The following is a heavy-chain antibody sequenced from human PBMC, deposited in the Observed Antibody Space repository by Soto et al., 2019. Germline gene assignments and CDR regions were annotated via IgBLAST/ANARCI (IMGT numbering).Heavy chain of an antibody. D-gene: IGHD1-26*01. Sequence: ASVKVSCKASGYTFTGYYMHWVRQAPGQGLEWMGWINPNSGGTNYAQKFQGWVTMTRDTSISTAYMELSRLRSDDTAVYYCATRGSYLSDYYYYGMDVWGQGTTVPVSS. J-gene: IGHJ6*02. CDR1: GYTFTGYY. V-gene: IGHV1-2*04. CDR3: ATRGSYLSDYYYYGMDV. CDR2: INPNSGGT.